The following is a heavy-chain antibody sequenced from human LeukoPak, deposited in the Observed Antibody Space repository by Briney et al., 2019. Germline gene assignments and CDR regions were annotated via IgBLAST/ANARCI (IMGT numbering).Heavy chain of an antibody. Sequence: SETLSLTCTVSGGSISSGGYYWSWIRQHPGKGLEWIGYIYYSGSTYYSPSLKSRVTISVDTSKNQFSLKLSSVTAADTAVYYCARGLYYDSSGYSVVGAFDIWGQGTMVTVSS. CDR3: ARGLYYDSSGYSVVGAFDI. D-gene: IGHD3-22*01. J-gene: IGHJ3*02. V-gene: IGHV4-31*03. CDR1: GGSISSGGYY. CDR2: IYYSGST.